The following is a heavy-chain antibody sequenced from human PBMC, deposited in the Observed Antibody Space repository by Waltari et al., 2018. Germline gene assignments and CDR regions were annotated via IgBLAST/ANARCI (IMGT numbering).Heavy chain of an antibody. Sequence: QVQLQQWGAGLLKPSETLSLTCAVYGGSFSGYYWSWIRQPPGKGLEWIGEINHSGRANQNPSLKGRVTISVDPSKNQFSLKVSPVPAADTAVYYCARHPFLAARPIDYWGQGTLVTVSS. CDR1: GGSFSGYY. D-gene: IGHD6-6*01. J-gene: IGHJ4*02. CDR2: INHSGRA. CDR3: ARHPFLAARPIDY. V-gene: IGHV4-34*01.